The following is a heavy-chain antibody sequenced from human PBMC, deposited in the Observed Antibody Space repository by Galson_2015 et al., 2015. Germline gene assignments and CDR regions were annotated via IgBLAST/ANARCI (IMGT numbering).Heavy chain of an antibody. CDR2: ISGSGGST. D-gene: IGHD2-15*01. Sequence: SLRLSCAASGFTFSSYAMSWVRQAPGKGLEWVSAISGSGGSTYYADSVKGRFTISRDSSKNTLYLQMNSLRAEDTAVYYCAKVKGYCSGDSCYSDYYYGMDVWGQGTTVTVSS. CDR3: AKVKGYCSGDSCYSDYYYGMDV. CDR1: GFTFSSYA. V-gene: IGHV3-23*01. J-gene: IGHJ6*02.